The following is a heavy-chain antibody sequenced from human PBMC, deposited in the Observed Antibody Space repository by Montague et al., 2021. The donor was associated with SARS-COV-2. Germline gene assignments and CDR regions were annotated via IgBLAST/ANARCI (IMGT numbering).Heavy chain of an antibody. D-gene: IGHD1-26*01. CDR1: GGSISSSIYY. J-gene: IGHJ4*02. V-gene: IGHV4-39*01. CDR2: IYYSGST. Sequence: SETLSLTCTVSGGSISSSIYYWGWIRQPPGKGLEWIGSIYYSGSTYYNPSLKSRVTISADTSKNQFSLKLSSVTAADTAVYYCVEIVGAADYWGQGTLVTVSS. CDR3: VEIVGAADY.